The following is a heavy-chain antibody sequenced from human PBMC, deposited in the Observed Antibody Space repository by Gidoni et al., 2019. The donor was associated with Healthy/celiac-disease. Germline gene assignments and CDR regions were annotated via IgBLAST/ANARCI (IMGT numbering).Heavy chain of an antibody. J-gene: IGHJ4*02. CDR1: GSTFTGYY. Sequence: QVQLVQSGAEVKKPGASVKVSCQASGSTFTGYYMHWVRQAPGQGLEWMGWINPNSGGTNYAQKFQGRVTMTRDTSISTAYMELSRLRSDDTAVYYCARYPPRITMVRGDYWGQGTLVTVSS. CDR2: INPNSGGT. V-gene: IGHV1-2*02. D-gene: IGHD3-10*01. CDR3: ARYPPRITMVRGDY.